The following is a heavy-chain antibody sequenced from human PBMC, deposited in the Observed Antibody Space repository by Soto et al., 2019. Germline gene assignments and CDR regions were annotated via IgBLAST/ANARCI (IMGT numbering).Heavy chain of an antibody. CDR3: ARVGQQLPRPWFDP. D-gene: IGHD6-13*01. J-gene: IGHJ5*02. CDR1: GGSISSYY. CDR2: IYYSGST. Sequence: LSLTCTVSGGSISSYYWSWIRQPPGKGLEWIGYIYYSGSTNYNPSLKSRVTISVDTSKNQFSLKLSSVTAADTAVYYCARVGQQLPRPWFDPWGQGTLVTVSS. V-gene: IGHV4-59*01.